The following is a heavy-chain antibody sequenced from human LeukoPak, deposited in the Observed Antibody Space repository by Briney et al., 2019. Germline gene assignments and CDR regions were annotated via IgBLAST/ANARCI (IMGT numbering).Heavy chain of an antibody. V-gene: IGHV1-69*01. CDR2: IIPIFGTA. CDR1: GGTFSSYA. D-gene: IGHD2-21*02. CDR3: ARGPSYGDWSDFLDY. Sequence: SVKVSCKASGGTFSSYAISWVRQAPGQGLEWMGGIIPIFGTANYAQKFQGRVTITADESTSTAYMELSSLRSEDTAVYYCARGPSYGDWSDFLDYWGQGTLVTVSS. J-gene: IGHJ4*02.